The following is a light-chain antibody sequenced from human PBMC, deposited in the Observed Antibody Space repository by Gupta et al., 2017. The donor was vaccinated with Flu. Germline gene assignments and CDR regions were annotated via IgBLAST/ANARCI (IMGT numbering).Light chain of an antibody. CDR1: KTINNY. Sequence: SASLGDGVTITCRARKTINNYFYWYQQTQGPATRLLLYAASTLQSGVPSRFSGSGSGTDFTLTISILKHEDFATYYCPQSSSTPRTFGQGT. CDR2: AAS. CDR3: PQSSSTPRT. J-gene: IGKJ2*01. V-gene: IGKV1-39*01.